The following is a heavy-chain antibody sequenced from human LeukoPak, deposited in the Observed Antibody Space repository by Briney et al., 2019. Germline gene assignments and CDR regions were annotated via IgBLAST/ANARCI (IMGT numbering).Heavy chain of an antibody. Sequence: ASVKVSCKASGYTFTSYGISWVRQAPGQGLEWMGWISAYNGNTNYALKLQGRVTMTTDTSTSTAYMELRSLRSDDTAVYYCARVVLSGGLRNWFDPWGQGTLVTVSS. CDR1: GYTFTSYG. J-gene: IGHJ5*02. CDR2: ISAYNGNT. V-gene: IGHV1-18*01. CDR3: ARVVLSGGLRNWFDP. D-gene: IGHD6-19*01.